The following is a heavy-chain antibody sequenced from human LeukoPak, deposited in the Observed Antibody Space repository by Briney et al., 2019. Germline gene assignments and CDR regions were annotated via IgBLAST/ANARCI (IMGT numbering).Heavy chain of an antibody. J-gene: IGHJ5*02. CDR3: ARDNRSLDP. CDR1: GGSISSHY. CDR2: IYYSGST. Sequence: SETLSLTCTVSGGSISSHYWSWIRQPPGKGLEWIGYIYYSGSTNYNPSLKSRVTISVDTSKNQFSLKLSSVTGADTAVYYCARDNRSLDPWGQGTLVTVSS. V-gene: IGHV4-59*11. D-gene: IGHD6-13*01.